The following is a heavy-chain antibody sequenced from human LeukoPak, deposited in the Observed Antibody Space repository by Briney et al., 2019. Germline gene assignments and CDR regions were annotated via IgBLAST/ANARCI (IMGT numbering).Heavy chain of an antibody. CDR2: IDWHGTST. J-gene: IGHJ4*02. Sequence: GGSLRLSCAASGFTFDTYGMAWVRQAPGKGQEWVSGIDWHGTSTGYADSVKGRFTLSRDNAKNSLYLQMNSLRAEDTALYYCARGKYCSSFRCYFDYWGQGILVTVSS. D-gene: IGHD2-2*01. CDR1: GFTFDTYG. V-gene: IGHV3-20*04. CDR3: ARGKYCSSFRCYFDY.